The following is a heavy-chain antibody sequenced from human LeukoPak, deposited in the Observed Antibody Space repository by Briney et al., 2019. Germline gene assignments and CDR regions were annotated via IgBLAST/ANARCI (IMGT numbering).Heavy chain of an antibody. CDR1: GGSTSSSSYY. CDR2: INHSGST. J-gene: IGHJ4*02. V-gene: IGHV4-39*07. CDR3: ARVPRAWAIFGVVIPLYYFDY. Sequence: SETLSLTCTVSGGSTSSSSYYWGWIRQPPGKGLEWIGEINHSGSTNYNPSLKSRVTISVDTSKNQFSLKLSSVTAADTAVYYCARVPRAWAIFGVVIPLYYFDYWGQGTLVTVSS. D-gene: IGHD3-3*01.